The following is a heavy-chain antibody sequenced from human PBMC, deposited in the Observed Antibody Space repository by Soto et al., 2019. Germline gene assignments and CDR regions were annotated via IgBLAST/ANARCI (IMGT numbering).Heavy chain of an antibody. CDR1: GYTFTSYS. V-gene: IGHV1-3*04. CDR2: INTRTGDT. CDR3: ARFLPELWYFDL. Sequence: QVHLLQSATEVRKPGASVRLSCKASGYTFTSYSIQWVRQAPGQRLEWLGWINTRTGDTTYSLKFQDRITISRDTSASTGYMDLSSLSSDDTAVYYCARFLPELWYFDLWGRGSLLTVSS. J-gene: IGHJ2*01. D-gene: IGHD1-7*01.